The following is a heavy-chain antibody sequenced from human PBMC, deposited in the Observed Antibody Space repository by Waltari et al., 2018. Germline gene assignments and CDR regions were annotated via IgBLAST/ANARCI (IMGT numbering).Heavy chain of an antibody. CDR3: ARDGPIAAAGYYYYYMDV. CDR1: GFTVSSNY. Sequence: EVQLVETGGGLIQPGGSLRLSCAASGFTVSSNYMSWVRQAPGKGLEWVSVIYSGGSTYYADSVKGRFTISRDNSKNTLYLQMNSLRAEDTAVYYCARDGPIAAAGYYYYYMDVWGKGTTVTVSS. D-gene: IGHD6-13*01. CDR2: IYSGGST. V-gene: IGHV3-53*02. J-gene: IGHJ6*03.